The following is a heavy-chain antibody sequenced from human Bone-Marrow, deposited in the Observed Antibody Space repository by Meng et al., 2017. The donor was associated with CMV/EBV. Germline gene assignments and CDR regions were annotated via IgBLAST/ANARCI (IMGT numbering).Heavy chain of an antibody. J-gene: IGHJ4*02. CDR1: GYTFTSYG. CDR2: ISAYNGNT. D-gene: IGHD2-21*01. Sequence: ASVKVSCKASGYTFTSYGISWVRQAPGQGLEWMGWISAYNGNTNYAQKLQGRVTMTTDTSISTAYMELSRLRSDDTAVYYCARDIVVVIAMDLGGGEHFDYWGQGTLVTVSS. V-gene: IGHV1-18*01. CDR3: ARDIVVVIAMDLGGGEHFDY.